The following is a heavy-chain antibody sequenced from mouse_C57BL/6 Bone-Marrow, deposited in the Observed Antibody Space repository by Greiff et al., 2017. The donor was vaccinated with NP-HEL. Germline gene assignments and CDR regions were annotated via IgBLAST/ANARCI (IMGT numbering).Heavy chain of an antibody. CDR3: ALYRRRYFDV. CDR1: GYAFSSSW. D-gene: IGHD2-14*01. Sequence: VQLQQSGPELVKPGASVKISCKASGYAFSSSWMNWVKQRPGKGLEWIGRIYPGDGDTNYNGKFKGKATLTADKSSSTAYMQLSSLTSEDSAVYFCALYRRRYFDVWGTVTTATVSS. J-gene: IGHJ1*03. CDR2: IYPGDGDT. V-gene: IGHV1-82*01.